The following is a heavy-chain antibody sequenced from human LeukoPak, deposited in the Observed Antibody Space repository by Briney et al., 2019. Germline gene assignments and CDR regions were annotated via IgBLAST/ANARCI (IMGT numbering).Heavy chain of an antibody. Sequence: ASVKVSCKASGYTFTGYYMHWVRQAPGQGLEWMGWISPKSGGTNYAQRCQGRVTMTRDTSISTVYMELSRLRSDDTAVYYCARDGSAAGAPNAFDIWGQGTMVTVSS. V-gene: IGHV1-2*02. D-gene: IGHD6-13*01. J-gene: IGHJ3*02. CDR3: ARDGSAAGAPNAFDI. CDR1: GYTFTGYY. CDR2: ISPKSGGT.